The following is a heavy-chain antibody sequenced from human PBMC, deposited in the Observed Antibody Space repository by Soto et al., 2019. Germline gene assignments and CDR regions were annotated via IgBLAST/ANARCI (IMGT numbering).Heavy chain of an antibody. D-gene: IGHD4-17*01. CDR2: IIPILGMP. CDR3: ARGGVVDYGDYNT. Sequence: QVNLVQSGAEVRKPGSSVKVSCKTSGATLNHYIIGWVRQAPGQGLEWMGRIIPILGMPNYSQRFQDRLTITADRSTSTLYMELSSLRSDDTAIYFCARGGVVDYGDYNTWGQGTLVTVSS. J-gene: IGHJ5*02. CDR1: GATLNHYI. V-gene: IGHV1-69*02.